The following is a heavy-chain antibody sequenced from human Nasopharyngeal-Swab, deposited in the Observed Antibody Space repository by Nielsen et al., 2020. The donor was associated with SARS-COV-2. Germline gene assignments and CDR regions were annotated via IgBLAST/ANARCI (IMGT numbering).Heavy chain of an antibody. J-gene: IGHJ4*02. D-gene: IGHD6-6*01. V-gene: IGHV4-61*02. CDR3: ARVGTIAARWGYFDY. CDR1: GGSISSGSYY. CDR2: IYTSGST. Sequence: SETLSLTCTVSGGSISSGSYYWSWIRQPAGKGLEWIGRIYTSGSTNYNPSLKSRVTISVDTSKNQFSLKLSSVTAADTAVYYCARVGTIAARWGYFDYWGQGTLVTVSS.